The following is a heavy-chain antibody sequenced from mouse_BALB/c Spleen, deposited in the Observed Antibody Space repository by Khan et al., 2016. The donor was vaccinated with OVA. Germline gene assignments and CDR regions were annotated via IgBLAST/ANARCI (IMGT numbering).Heavy chain of an antibody. J-gene: IGHJ3*01. V-gene: IGHV1S45*01. CDR2: INPYNDYT. CDR3: AITAMGRGRFAY. CDR1: GYTFTNHY. Sequence: VQLQQSGAELVRPGASVKISCKAFGYTFTNHYINWVKQRPGQGLDWIGYINPYNDYTNYNQKFKGKATLTVDKSSNTAYMELSSLTSEDSAAYYCAITAMGRGRFAYWGQGTMVTVTA. D-gene: IGHD3-1*01.